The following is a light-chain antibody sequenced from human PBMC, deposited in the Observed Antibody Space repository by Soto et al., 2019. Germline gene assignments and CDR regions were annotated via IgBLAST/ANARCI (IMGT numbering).Light chain of an antibody. CDR2: GAS. CDR1: QSVSSSY. J-gene: IGKJ1*01. Sequence: EIVLTQSPGTLSLSPGERATLSCRASQSVSSSYLAWYQQKPGQAPRLLIYGASSRATGIPDRFSGSGSGTDFTLTISRLEPEDFAVYYCQHYGSSLGKTFGQGTKVEIK. V-gene: IGKV3-20*01. CDR3: QHYGSSLGKT.